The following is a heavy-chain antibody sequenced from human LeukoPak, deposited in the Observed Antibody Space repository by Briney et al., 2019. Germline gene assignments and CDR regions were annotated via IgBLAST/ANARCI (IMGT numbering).Heavy chain of an antibody. J-gene: IGHJ4*02. CDR3: ARRHYDFWSGYPIDY. CDR1: GGSFSGYY. CDR2: INHSGST. D-gene: IGHD3-3*01. V-gene: IGHV4-34*01. Sequence: SETLSLTCAVYGGSFSGYYWSWIRQPPGKGLEWIGEINHSGSTNYNPSLKSRVTISVDTSKNQFSLKLSSVTAADTAVYYCARRHYDFWSGYPIDYWGQGTLVTVPS.